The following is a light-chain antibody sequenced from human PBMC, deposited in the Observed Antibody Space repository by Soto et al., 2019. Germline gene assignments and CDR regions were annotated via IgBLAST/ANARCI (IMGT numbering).Light chain of an antibody. CDR2: EGG. V-gene: IGLV2-23*03. Sequence: QSALTQPASVSGSAGQSITISCTGTSSDVGGYNFVSWYRQSPGEVPKLILYEGGKRPSGVSSRFSGSKSGNTASLTISGLQAEDEADYYCCSYAGFSSFVFGTGTKVTVL. J-gene: IGLJ1*01. CDR3: CSYAGFSSFV. CDR1: SSDVGGYNF.